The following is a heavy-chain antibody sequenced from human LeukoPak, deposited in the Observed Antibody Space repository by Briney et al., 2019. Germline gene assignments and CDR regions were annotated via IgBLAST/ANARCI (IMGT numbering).Heavy chain of an antibody. CDR3: TTEYYGSINH. CDR1: GFTFSNAW. CDR2: IERKTDGGTT. J-gene: IGHJ5*02. Sequence: GGSLRLSCAASGFTFSNAWMSWVRQSPGKGLEWVGHIERKTDGGTTDYAAPVKGRFTISRDDSRNTLYLQMNSLKTEDTAVYYCTTEYYGSINHWGQGTLVTVS. V-gene: IGHV3-15*04. D-gene: IGHD3-10*01.